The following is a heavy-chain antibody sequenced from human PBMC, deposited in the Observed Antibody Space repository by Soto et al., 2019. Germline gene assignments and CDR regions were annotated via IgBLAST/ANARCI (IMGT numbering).Heavy chain of an antibody. J-gene: IGHJ6*02. D-gene: IGHD3-10*01. CDR2: ISAYNGNT. Sequence: ASVKVSCKASGYTFTSYGISWVRQAPGQGLEWMGWISAYNGNTNYAQKLQGRVTMTTDTSTSTAYMELRSLRSDDTAVYYCASSSFRHRGVIYYYGMDVWGQGTTVTVSS. CDR3: ASSSFRHRGVIYYYGMDV. CDR1: GYTFTSYG. V-gene: IGHV1-18*01.